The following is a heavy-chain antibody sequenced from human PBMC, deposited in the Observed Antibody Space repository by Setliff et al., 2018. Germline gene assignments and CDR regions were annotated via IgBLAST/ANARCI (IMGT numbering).Heavy chain of an antibody. CDR1: GYLLTSYG. V-gene: IGHV1-18*01. CDR2: ISPYNGHT. CDR3: AKGGNITRETYYYYGMDV. Sequence: ASVKVSCKTSGYLLTSYGLTWVRQAPGQGLEWMGWISPYNGHTNSAQNLQGRVTMTTDTSTNTAYMELRSLRSDDTAVYYCAKGGNITRETYYYYGMDVWGQGTTVTVSS. J-gene: IGHJ6*02. D-gene: IGHD1-20*01.